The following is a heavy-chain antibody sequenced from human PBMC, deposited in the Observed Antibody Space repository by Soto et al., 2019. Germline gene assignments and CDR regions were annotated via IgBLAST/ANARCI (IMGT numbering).Heavy chain of an antibody. D-gene: IGHD6-13*01. CDR1: GGSISSYY. CDR2: IFYSGST. CDR3: ARAAGIYYFDY. V-gene: IGHV4-59*08. Sequence: SETLSLTCTVSGGSISSYYWSWIRQPPGKGLEWIGYIFYSGSTYYNPSLKSRVTISVDTSKNQFSLKLSSVTAADTAVYYCARAAGIYYFDYWGQGTLVTVSS. J-gene: IGHJ4*02.